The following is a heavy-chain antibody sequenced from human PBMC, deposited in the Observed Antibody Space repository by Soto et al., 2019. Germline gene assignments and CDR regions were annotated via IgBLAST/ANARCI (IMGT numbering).Heavy chain of an antibody. J-gene: IGHJ6*02. D-gene: IGHD6-19*01. Sequence: GASVKVSCKASGYTFISYAMHWVRQAPGQRFEWMGWINTGDGNTKYSQKLQGRVTITRDTSASTAYMELSSLRSEDTAVYYCASSGPIAYYYYYGMDVWGQGTTVTVSS. CDR3: ASSGPIAYYYYYGMDV. CDR1: GYTFISYA. CDR2: INTGDGNT. V-gene: IGHV1-3*04.